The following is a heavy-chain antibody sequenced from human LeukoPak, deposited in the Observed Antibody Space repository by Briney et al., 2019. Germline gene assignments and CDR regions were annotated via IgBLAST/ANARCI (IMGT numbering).Heavy chain of an antibody. J-gene: IGHJ4*02. CDR3: ARGPDSSGYYMGFDY. V-gene: IGHV4-59*01. CDR2: IYYSGST. CDR1: GGSISSYY. D-gene: IGHD3-22*01. Sequence: SETLSLTCTVSGGSISSYYWSWIRQPPGKGLEWTGYIYYSGSTNYNPSLKSRVTISVDTSKNQFSLKLSSVTAADTAVYYCARGPDSSGYYMGFDYWGQGTLVTVSS.